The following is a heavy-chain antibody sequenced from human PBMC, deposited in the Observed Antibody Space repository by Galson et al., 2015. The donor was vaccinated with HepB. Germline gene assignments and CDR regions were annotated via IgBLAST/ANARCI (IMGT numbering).Heavy chain of an antibody. V-gene: IGHV5-51*01. CDR2: IYPGDSET. Sequence: QSGAEVKKPGESLKISCKGSGYSFTSYWIGWVRQMPGKGLEWMGIIYPGDSETRYSPSFQGQVTISADKSIYTAYLQWSSLKASDTAMYYCARHRVGYCSGGSCHDFDYWGQGTLVTVSS. D-gene: IGHD2-15*01. CDR3: ARHRVGYCSGGSCHDFDY. CDR1: GYSFTSYW. J-gene: IGHJ4*02.